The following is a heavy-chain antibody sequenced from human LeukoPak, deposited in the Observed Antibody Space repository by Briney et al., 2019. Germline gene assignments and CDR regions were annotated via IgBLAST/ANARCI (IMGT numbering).Heavy chain of an antibody. CDR3: VRAGASGTYGQFDA. CDR1: GFTFTTYW. D-gene: IGHD3-10*01. V-gene: IGHV3-74*01. CDR2: INIDGTTT. J-gene: IGHJ5*02. Sequence: PGGPLRLTCAASGFTFTTYWMHWVRQAPGKGLVWVARINIDGTTTYYADYVKGRFTISRDNAKNTVSLEMSSLRDDDTAVYHCVRAGASGTYGQFDAWGQGALVTVSS.